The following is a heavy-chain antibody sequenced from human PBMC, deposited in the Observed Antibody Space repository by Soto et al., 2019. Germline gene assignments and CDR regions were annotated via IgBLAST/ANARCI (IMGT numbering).Heavy chain of an antibody. CDR2: TYYRSKWYN. CDR1: GDSVSSNSAA. Sequence: PSQTLSLTCAISGDSVSSNSAAWNWIRQSPSRGLEWLGRTYYRSKWYNDYAVSVKSRITINPDTSKNQFSLQLNSVTPEDTAVYYCAREEYSSPPYYYYGMDVWGQGTTVTVSS. J-gene: IGHJ6*02. CDR3: AREEYSSPPYYYYGMDV. V-gene: IGHV6-1*01. D-gene: IGHD6-6*01.